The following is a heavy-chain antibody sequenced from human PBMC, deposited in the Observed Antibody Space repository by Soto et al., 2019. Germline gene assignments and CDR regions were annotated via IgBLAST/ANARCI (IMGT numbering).Heavy chain of an antibody. V-gene: IGHV3-23*01. D-gene: IGHD6-13*01. CDR2: ISGRGDNT. CDR3: AISRYSSSWYYFDN. CDR1: GFSFSSYA. Sequence: GGSLRLSCAASGFSFSSYAMRWVRRAPGKGLEWVSAISGRGDNTYYADSVKGRFTISRDNSKNTLYLQMNSLRAEDTAVYYCAISRYSSSWYYFDNWGQGTLVTVSS. J-gene: IGHJ4*02.